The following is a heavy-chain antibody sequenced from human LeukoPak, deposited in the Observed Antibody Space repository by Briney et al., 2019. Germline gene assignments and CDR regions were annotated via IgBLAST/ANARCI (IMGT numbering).Heavy chain of an antibody. CDR1: GYSFSAYY. D-gene: IGHD6-19*01. V-gene: IGHV1-2*02. CDR2: INPNSGDT. J-gene: IGHJ4*02. Sequence: GASVKVSCKASGYSFSAYYMHWVRQAPGQGLEWMGWINPNSGDTNYAQKFRGRVTMTMDTSISTAYMELSRLRSDDTAVYYCARGPGQWPTPFDYWGQGTLVTVSS. CDR3: ARGPGQWPTPFDY.